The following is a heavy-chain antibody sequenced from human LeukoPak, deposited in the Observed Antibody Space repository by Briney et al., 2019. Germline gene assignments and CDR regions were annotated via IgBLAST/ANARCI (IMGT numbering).Heavy chain of an antibody. J-gene: IGHJ3*02. CDR2: ISGSSYSK. CDR3: ARDWPSEWQQLPDYDAVDI. CDR1: GFTFSRYN. Sequence: GGSLRLSCASSGFTFSRYNMNWVRQAPGKGLGWVSSISGSSYSKYYADSVEGPFTISRDNAKKSLFLQMNSLRADDTAVYYCARDWPSEWQQLPDYDAVDIWGQGTMVTVSS. D-gene: IGHD6-13*01. V-gene: IGHV3-21*04.